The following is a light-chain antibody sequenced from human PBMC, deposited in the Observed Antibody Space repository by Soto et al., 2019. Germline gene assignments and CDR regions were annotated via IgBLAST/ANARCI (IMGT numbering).Light chain of an antibody. CDR1: QDIAIY. V-gene: IGKV1-9*01. J-gene: IGKJ4*01. CDR3: QQLRMYPST. Sequence: IQFNQSPSSLSASLGNRVSITCMASQDIAIYLAWYQQKPGEAPKPLIYAASTLYGGVPSRFSGSGSGTDFALTITSLQAEDFATYYGQQLRMYPSTFGGGTKVDIK. CDR2: AAS.